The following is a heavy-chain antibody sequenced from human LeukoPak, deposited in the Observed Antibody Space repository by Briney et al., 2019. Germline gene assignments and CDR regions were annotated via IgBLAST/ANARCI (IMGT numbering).Heavy chain of an antibody. Sequence: SETLSLTCTVSGGSISSYYWSWIRQPPGKGLEWIGSMYHSGSTNYNPSLKSRVTISVDTSKNQFSLKLSSVTAADTAVYYCARRTIFGVVTRFDYWGQGTLVTVSS. V-gene: IGHV4-59*12. J-gene: IGHJ4*02. CDR2: MYHSGST. CDR1: GGSISSYY. D-gene: IGHD3-3*01. CDR3: ARRTIFGVVTRFDY.